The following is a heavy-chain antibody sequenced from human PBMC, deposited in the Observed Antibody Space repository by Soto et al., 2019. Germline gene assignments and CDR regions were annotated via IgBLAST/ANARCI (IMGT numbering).Heavy chain of an antibody. V-gene: IGHV3-30*04. CDR3: AREDLAVAKITPRGMDV. Sequence: QVQLVESGGGVVQPGRSLRLSCAASGFTFRTYAMHWGRQAPGKGLAWVAVISDDGSNRYYSDSVKGRFTISRDYSKNTLYLQMNSLRAEDTAVYYCAREDLAVAKITPRGMDVWGQGTTVTVSS. D-gene: IGHD6-19*01. J-gene: IGHJ6*02. CDR2: ISDDGSNR. CDR1: GFTFRTYA.